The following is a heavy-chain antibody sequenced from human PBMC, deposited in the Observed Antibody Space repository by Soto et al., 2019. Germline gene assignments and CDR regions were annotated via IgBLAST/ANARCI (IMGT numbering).Heavy chain of an antibody. D-gene: IGHD3-9*01. Sequence: QVQLQQWGAGLLKPSETLSLTCAVYGGFFSGYYWSWIRQPPGKGLEWIGEVNHSGSTNYKPSLTTRVTISVDTSKNQFPLKLSSVTAADTAVYYCAIGWSGLVIIRFDPWGQGTLVTVSS. V-gene: IGHV4-34*01. J-gene: IGHJ5*02. CDR3: AIGWSGLVIIRFDP. CDR1: GGFFSGYY. CDR2: VNHSGST.